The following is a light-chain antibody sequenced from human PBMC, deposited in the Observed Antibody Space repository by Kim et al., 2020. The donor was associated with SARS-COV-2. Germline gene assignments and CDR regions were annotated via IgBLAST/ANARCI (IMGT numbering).Light chain of an antibody. CDR3: QQYNSPSFT. CDR1: QSVIYTSNNKNY. Sequence: DIVMTQSPDSLAVSLGERATINCKSSQSVIYTSNNKNYLAWYQQKPGQPPKLLIYWASTRESGVPDRFSGSGSGTDFTLTISSLQAEDVAVYYCQQYNSPSFTFGPGTKVDIK. CDR2: WAS. J-gene: IGKJ3*01. V-gene: IGKV4-1*01.